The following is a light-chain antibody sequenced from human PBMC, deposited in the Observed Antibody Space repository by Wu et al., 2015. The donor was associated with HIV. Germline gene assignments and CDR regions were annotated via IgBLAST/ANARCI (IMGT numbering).Light chain of an antibody. V-gene: IGKV1-5*03. Sequence: DIQMTQSPSTLSASVGDRVTITCRASQSISSWLAWYQQKPGKAPKLLIYKASSLESGVPSRFSGSGSGTEFTLTISSLQSEDFAIHFCQQYNHWPPTFGPGTKVDIK. CDR2: KAS. CDR3: QQYNHWPPT. J-gene: IGKJ3*01. CDR1: QSISSW.